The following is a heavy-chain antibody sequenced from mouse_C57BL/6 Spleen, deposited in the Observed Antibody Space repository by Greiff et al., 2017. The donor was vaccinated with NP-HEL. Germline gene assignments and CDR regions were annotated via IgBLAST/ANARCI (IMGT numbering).Heavy chain of an antibody. D-gene: IGHD2-4*01. J-gene: IGHJ2*01. CDR3: AKSYEYDTY. CDR2: IYPGSGST. V-gene: IGHV1-55*01. CDR1: GYTFTSYW. Sequence: QVQLKESGAELVKPGASVKMSCKASGYTFTSYWITWVKQSPGKGLEWIGDIYPGSGSTNYNEKFKSKATLTVDTSSSTAYMQLSSLTSEDSAFYYCAKSYEYDTYWGQGTTLTVSS.